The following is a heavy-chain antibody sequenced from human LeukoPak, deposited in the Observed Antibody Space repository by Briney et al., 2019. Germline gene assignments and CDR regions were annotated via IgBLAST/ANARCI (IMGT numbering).Heavy chain of an antibody. J-gene: IGHJ4*02. CDR1: GFTVSSNY. Sequence: GGSLRLSCAASGFTVSSNYMSWVRQAPGKGLEWVSVIYSGGSTYYADSVKGRFTISRDNSKNTLYLQMNSLRAEDTAVYYCAKSLEPRLIIAGYFDYWGQGTLVTVSS. CDR3: AKSLEPRLIIAGYFDY. CDR2: IYSGGST. D-gene: IGHD1-14*01. V-gene: IGHV3-53*01.